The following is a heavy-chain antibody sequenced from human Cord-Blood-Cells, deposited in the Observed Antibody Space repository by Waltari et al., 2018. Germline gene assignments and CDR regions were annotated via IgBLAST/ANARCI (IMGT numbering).Heavy chain of an antibody. CDR3: ARSHLTRNWDDWYFDL. CDR1: GFSLSTSGMR. V-gene: IGHV2-70*04. D-gene: IGHD1-20*01. CDR2: IDWDDDK. J-gene: IGHJ2*01. Sequence: QVTLKESGPALVKPTQTLTLTCTFSGFSLSTSGMRVSWIRQPPGKALEWLARIDWDDDKFYSTSLKTRLTISKDTSKNQVVLTMTNMDPVDTATYYCARSHLTRNWDDWYFDLWGRDTLVTVSS.